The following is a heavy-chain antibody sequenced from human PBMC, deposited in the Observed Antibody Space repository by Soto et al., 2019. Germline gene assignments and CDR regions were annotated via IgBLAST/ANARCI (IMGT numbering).Heavy chain of an antibody. CDR1: GSSFSNFY. V-gene: IGHV4-4*07. CDR3: ARGGIQLSYAFDY. CDR2: IYTGGAT. D-gene: IGHD1-1*01. Sequence: SETLSLTCSVSGSSFSNFYWSWIRQPAGKGLEWIGRIYTGGATSYNPSLKSRVTMSVDTSQTQMSLNLRSVTAADTAVYYCARGGIQLSYAFDYWGQGILVTVSP. J-gene: IGHJ4*02.